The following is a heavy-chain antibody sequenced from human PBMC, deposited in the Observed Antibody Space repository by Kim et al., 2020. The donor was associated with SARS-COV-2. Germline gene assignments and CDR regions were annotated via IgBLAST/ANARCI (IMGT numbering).Heavy chain of an antibody. V-gene: IGHV5-51*01. J-gene: IGHJ2*01. CDR3: ARISAAGPQPYCYFDL. CDR1: GYSFTSYW. D-gene: IGHD6-13*01. Sequence: GESLKISCKGSGYSFTSYWIGWVRQMPGKGLEWMGIIYPGDSDTRYSPSFQGQVTISADKSISTAYLQWSSLKASDTAMYYCARISAAGPQPYCYFDLWGRGTLVTVSS. CDR2: IYPGDSDT.